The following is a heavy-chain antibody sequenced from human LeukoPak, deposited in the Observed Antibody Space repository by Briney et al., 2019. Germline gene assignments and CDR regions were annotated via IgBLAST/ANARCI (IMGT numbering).Heavy chain of an antibody. Sequence: GGSLRLSCAASGFIFSDYEMNWVRQAPGKGLEWISYISTSGSTIYYADSVKGRFTISRDNAKNSLYLQMNSPRAEDTAVFYCARGGGGSGSFLFDYWGQGTLVTVST. CDR3: ARGGGGSGSFLFDY. J-gene: IGHJ4*02. D-gene: IGHD3-10*01. CDR1: GFIFSDYE. CDR2: ISTSGSTI. V-gene: IGHV3-48*03.